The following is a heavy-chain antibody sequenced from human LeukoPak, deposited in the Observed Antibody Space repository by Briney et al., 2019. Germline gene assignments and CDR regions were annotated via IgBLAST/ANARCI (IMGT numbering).Heavy chain of an antibody. CDR3: ARDQVSEYYYGSGSYYNNFNWFDP. Sequence: ASVKVSCKASGYTFTSHGISWVRQAPGQGLEWMGWISAYNGNKNYAQKLQGRVTMTTDTSTSTAYMELRSLRSDDTAVYYCARDQVSEYYYGSGSYYNNFNWFDPWGQGTLVTVSS. J-gene: IGHJ5*02. CDR2: ISAYNGNK. CDR1: GYTFTSHG. D-gene: IGHD3-10*01. V-gene: IGHV1-18*01.